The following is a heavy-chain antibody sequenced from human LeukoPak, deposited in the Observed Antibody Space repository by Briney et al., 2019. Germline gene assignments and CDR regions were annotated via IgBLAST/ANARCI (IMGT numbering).Heavy chain of an antibody. CDR2: IYYSGST. Sequence: PSETLSLTCTVSGGSISSYYWSWIRQPPGKRLEWIGYIYYSGSTNYNPSLKSRVTISVDTSKNQFSLKLSSVTAADTAVYYCARAAMVRGVPIYYFDYWGQGTLVTVSS. CDR3: ARAAMVRGVPIYYFDY. D-gene: IGHD3-10*01. V-gene: IGHV4-59*01. CDR1: GGSISSYY. J-gene: IGHJ4*02.